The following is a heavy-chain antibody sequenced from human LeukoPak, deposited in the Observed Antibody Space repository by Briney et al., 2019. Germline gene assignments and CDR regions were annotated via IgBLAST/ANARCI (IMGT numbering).Heavy chain of an antibody. Sequence: PGGSLRLFCAASGFTFSIYEMSWVRQAPGKGLEWVSYISGGGSTIYYADSVKGRFTISRDNAKNSLYLQMNSLRAEDTAVYYCAREFMGYCSGGSCGSYYWGQATLVPVSS. V-gene: IGHV3-48*03. CDR2: ISGGGSTI. CDR3: AREFMGYCSGGSCGSYY. CDR1: GFTFSIYE. D-gene: IGHD2-15*01. J-gene: IGHJ4*02.